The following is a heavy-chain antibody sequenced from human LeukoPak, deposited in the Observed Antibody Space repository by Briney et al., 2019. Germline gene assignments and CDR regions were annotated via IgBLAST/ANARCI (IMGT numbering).Heavy chain of an antibody. CDR1: GFTFSNYD. CDR3: ARDPVPAAIDAYYYYYMDV. J-gene: IGHJ6*03. D-gene: IGHD2-2*01. V-gene: IGHV3-30*02. Sequence: GGSLRLSCAASGFTFSNYDMHWVRQAPGKGLEWVAFIRYDGSIKYYADSVKGRFTISRDNSKNTLYLQMNSLRAEDTAVYYCARDPVPAAIDAYYYYYMDVWGKGTTVTISS. CDR2: IRYDGSIK.